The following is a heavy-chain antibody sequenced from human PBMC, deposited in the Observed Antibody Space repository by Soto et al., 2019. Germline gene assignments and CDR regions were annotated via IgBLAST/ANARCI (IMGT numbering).Heavy chain of an antibody. CDR3: AREPAYADYYRAYGMDV. CDR1: GGTFSSYA. CDR2: IIPIFGTA. V-gene: IGHV1-69*06. D-gene: IGHD4-17*01. Sequence: SVKVSCKASGGTFSSYAISWVRQAPGQGLEWMGGIIPIFGTAIYAQKFQGRVTITADKSTSTAYMELSSLRSEDTAVYYCAREPAYADYYRAYGMDVWGQGTTVTASS. J-gene: IGHJ6*02.